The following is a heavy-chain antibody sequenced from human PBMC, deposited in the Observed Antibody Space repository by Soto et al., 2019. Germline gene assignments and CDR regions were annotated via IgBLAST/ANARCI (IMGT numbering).Heavy chain of an antibody. D-gene: IGHD5-12*01. CDR2: IYYTGNT. V-gene: IGHV4-39*01. CDR1: GGSISSSSYY. Sequence: SETLSLTCTVSGGSISSSSYYWGWIRQPPGKGLEWIGSIYYTGNTYYNSSLKSRVTISVDTSKNQFSLKLSSVTAADTAVYYCARRDSGYDYYEYWGQGTPVTVSS. CDR3: ARRDSGYDYYEY. J-gene: IGHJ4*02.